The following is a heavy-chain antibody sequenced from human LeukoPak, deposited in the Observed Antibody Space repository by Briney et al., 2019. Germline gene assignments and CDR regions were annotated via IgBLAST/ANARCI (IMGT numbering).Heavy chain of an antibody. CDR1: GFSFSNSA. CDR2: IGQDVTTK. J-gene: IGHJ3*01. Sequence: GGSLRLSCAASGFSFSNSAMHWVRQAPGKGLEWVAFIGQDVTTKYYVDSVKGRFTIPGDNPKKMAYLQMNDLRAEDTAIYYCVKDGEWTFDVWGQGTMVTVS. CDR3: VKDGEWTFDV. D-gene: IGHD3-3*01. V-gene: IGHV3-30*02.